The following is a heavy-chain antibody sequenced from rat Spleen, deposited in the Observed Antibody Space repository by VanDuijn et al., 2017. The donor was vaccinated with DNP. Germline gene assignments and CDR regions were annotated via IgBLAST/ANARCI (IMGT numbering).Heavy chain of an antibody. Sequence: EVQLVESGGDLVQPGRSLKLSCVASGLTFNNYWMAWIRQVPGKGLEWVASITGSGGNTYHPDSVNGRFTISRDNAKNTLYLQMNSLRSEDTATYYCARGSGSYYWYFDFWGPGPMVTVSS. CDR1: GLTFNNYW. V-gene: IGHV5-31*01. CDR2: ITGSGGNT. CDR3: ARGSGSYYWYFDF. J-gene: IGHJ1*01. D-gene: IGHD5-1*01.